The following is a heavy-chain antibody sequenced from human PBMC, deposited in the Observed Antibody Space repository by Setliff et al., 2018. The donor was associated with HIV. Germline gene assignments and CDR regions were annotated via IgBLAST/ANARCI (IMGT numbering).Heavy chain of an antibody. Sequence: SETLSLTCTVSGGSISSNSYYWGWIRQPPGKGLEWIGSIYYSGSTYYNPSLKSRVTISVDTSKNQFSLKLSSVTAADTAVYYCARQGGYSGYGFYYYYYCMDVWGKGTTVTVSS. CDR3: ARQGGYSGYGFYYYYYCMDV. D-gene: IGHD5-12*01. CDR1: GGSISSNSYY. CDR2: IYYSGST. J-gene: IGHJ6*03. V-gene: IGHV4-39*01.